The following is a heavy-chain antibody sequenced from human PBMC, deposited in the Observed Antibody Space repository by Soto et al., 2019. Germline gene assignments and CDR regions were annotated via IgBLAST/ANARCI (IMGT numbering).Heavy chain of an antibody. V-gene: IGHV1-24*01. CDR1: GYTLTELS. D-gene: IGHD6-6*01. Sequence: ASVKVSCKVSGYTLTELSMHWVRQAPGKGLEWMGGFDPEDGETIYAQKFQGRVTMTEDTSTDTAYMGLSSLRSEDTAVYYCGLYSSSYYGMDVWGQGTTVTVSS. J-gene: IGHJ6*02. CDR2: FDPEDGET. CDR3: GLYSSSYYGMDV.